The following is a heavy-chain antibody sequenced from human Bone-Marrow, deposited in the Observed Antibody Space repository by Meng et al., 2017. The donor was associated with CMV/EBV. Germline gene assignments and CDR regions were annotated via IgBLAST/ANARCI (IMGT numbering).Heavy chain of an antibody. D-gene: IGHD1-1*01. CDR3: ASFVSNPYNRFDY. CDR1: GYTFTGYY. Sequence: ASVKVSCKASGYTFTGYYMHWVRQAPGQGLEWMGWINPNSGGTNYAQKFQGRVTMTRDTPISTAYMELSRLRSDDTAVYYCASFVSNPYNRFDYWGQGTLVTVSS. CDR2: INPNSGGT. J-gene: IGHJ4*02. V-gene: IGHV1-2*02.